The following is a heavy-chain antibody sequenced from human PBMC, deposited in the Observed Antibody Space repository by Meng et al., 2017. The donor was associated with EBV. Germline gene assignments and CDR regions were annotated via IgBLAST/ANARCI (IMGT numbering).Heavy chain of an antibody. CDR1: GVLVSCSA. J-gene: IGHJ4*02. CDR3: TRMSSPLDY. D-gene: IGHD2-2*01. Sequence: QRWGCWGGLCHPGVSLYLACASAGVLVSCSARDWGRAASGKVLGWVGRIRSRAKSYATAYAASVKGRFTTSRDDSKNTAYLQMNSLKTEDTAVYYCTRMSSPLDYWGQGTLVTVSS. CDR2: IRSRAKSYAT. V-gene: IGHV3-73*02.